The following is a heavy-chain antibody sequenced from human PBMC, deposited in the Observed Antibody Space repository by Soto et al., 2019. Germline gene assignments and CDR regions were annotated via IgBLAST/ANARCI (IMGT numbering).Heavy chain of an antibody. CDR1: GYTFTSYG. V-gene: IGHV1-18*01. CDR2: ISAYNGKT. Sequence: ASVKVSCKASGYTFTSYGISWVRQAPGQGLEWMGWISAYNGKTNYAQKLQGRVTMTTDTSTSTAYMELRSLRSDDTAVYYCATREQWLGPFDYWGQGTLVTVSS. CDR3: ATREQWLGPFDY. J-gene: IGHJ4*02. D-gene: IGHD6-19*01.